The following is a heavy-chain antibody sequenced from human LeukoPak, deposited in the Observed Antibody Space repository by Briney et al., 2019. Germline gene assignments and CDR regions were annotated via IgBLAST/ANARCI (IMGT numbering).Heavy chain of an antibody. V-gene: IGHV3-74*01. CDR2: ISPDGSTT. Sequence: PGGSLRLSCVSSGFPFSRYWMNWGRQAPGKGLEWVSRISPDGSTTTYADSVEGRFTISRDNAKDTLYLQMNSLGADDTSVYFCARDPGTTYTDWYFDLWGRGTLLTVSS. J-gene: IGHJ2*01. CDR1: GFPFSRYW. D-gene: IGHD2/OR15-2a*01. CDR3: ARDPGTTYTDWYFDL.